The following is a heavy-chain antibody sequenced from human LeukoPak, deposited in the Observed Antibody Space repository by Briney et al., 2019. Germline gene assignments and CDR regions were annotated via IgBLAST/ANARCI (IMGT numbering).Heavy chain of an antibody. D-gene: IGHD5-12*01. V-gene: IGHV3-11*04. CDR2: ISSSGSTI. CDR3: ARTRYSGGPYFDY. CDR1: GFTFSDYY. J-gene: IGHJ4*02. Sequence: PGGSLRPSCAASGFTFSDYYMSWIRQAPGKGLEWVSYISSSGSTIYYADSVKGRFTISRDNAKNSLYLQMNSLRAEDTAVYYCARTRYSGGPYFDYWGQGTLVTVSS.